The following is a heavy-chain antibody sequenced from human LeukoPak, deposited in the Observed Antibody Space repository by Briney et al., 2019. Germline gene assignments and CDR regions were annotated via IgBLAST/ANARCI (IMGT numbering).Heavy chain of an antibody. CDR1: GFTFSIYA. Sequence: GGSLRLSCAASGFTFSIYAMHWVRQAPGKGLEYVSAISSNGGSTYYANPVKGRFTISRDNSKNTLYLQMGSLRAEDMAVYYCAREGAAASVDYWGQGTLVTVSS. CDR3: AREGAAASVDY. V-gene: IGHV3-64*01. CDR2: ISSNGGST. D-gene: IGHD6-13*01. J-gene: IGHJ4*02.